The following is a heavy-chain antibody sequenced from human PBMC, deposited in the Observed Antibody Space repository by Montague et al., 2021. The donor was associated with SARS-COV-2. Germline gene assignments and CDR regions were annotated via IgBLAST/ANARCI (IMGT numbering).Heavy chain of an antibody. D-gene: IGHD2-8*02. Sequence: SLRLSCAASGFSVSSTHMSWVRQAPGKGLEWVSSSHTGDSTYYADSVKGRFTFSRDISRNTVDLQMNGLRPEDTAAYYCARDKVSATTGGPGYYLDYWGQGALVTVSP. CDR3: ARDKVSATTGGPGYYLDY. J-gene: IGHJ4*02. CDR2: SHTGDST. V-gene: IGHV3-66*01. CDR1: GFSVSSTH.